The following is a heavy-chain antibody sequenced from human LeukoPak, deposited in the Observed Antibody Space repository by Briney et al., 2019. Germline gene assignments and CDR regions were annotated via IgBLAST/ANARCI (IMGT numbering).Heavy chain of an antibody. CDR2: INHSGST. D-gene: IGHD5-12*01. CDR3: ARGRGDGYLNWFDP. Sequence: KPSETLSLTCAVYGGSFSGYYWSWIRQPPGKGLEWIGEINHSGSTNYNPSLKSRVTISVDTSKNQFSPKLSSVTAADTAVYYCARGRGDGYLNWFDPWGQGTLVTVSS. CDR1: GGSFSGYY. V-gene: IGHV4-34*09. J-gene: IGHJ5*02.